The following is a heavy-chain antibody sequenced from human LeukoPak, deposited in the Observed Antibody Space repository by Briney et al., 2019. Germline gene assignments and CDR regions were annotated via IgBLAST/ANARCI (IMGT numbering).Heavy chain of an antibody. J-gene: IGHJ4*02. V-gene: IGHV5-51*01. CDR1: GYSFTTYW. CDR2: IHPGDSDT. Sequence: GESLKISCKGSGYSFTTYWLGWVRQMPGKGLEWMGIIHPGDSDTRYSPSFQGQVTISADRSIGTAYLQWSSLKASDTAMYYCARQGGIAVAGPFNYWGQGTLVTVSS. CDR3: ARQGGIAVAGPFNY. D-gene: IGHD6-13*01.